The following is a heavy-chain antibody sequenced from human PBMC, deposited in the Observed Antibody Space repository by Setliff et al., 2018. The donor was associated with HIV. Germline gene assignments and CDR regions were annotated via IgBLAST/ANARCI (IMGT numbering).Heavy chain of an antibody. CDR1: GFTFRSYA. Sequence: GGSLRLSCAASGFTFRSYAMSWVRQAPGKGLEWVSSISSSGSHIYYADSVKGRFTISRDNSENTLYLQMNSLRPEDTAIYYCAKEVPYSNGFMYFDYWGQGTLVTVSS. CDR3: AKEVPYSNGFMYFDY. V-gene: IGHV3-23*01. J-gene: IGHJ4*02. CDR2: ISSSGSHI. D-gene: IGHD3-22*01.